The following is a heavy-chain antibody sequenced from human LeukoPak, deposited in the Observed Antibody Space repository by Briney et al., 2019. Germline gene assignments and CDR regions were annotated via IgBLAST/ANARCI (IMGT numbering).Heavy chain of an antibody. CDR2: IKQDGREN. V-gene: IGHV3-7*01. J-gene: IGHJ6*03. D-gene: IGHD4-17*01. Sequence: PGVSLRLSCAASGFTFSSYWMSWVRQAPGKGLEGVANIKQDGRENHYVYSVKGRFNISRDNAKNSLYLQMNSLRAEDTAVYYCAREVNYGDYVIYYYYMDVWGKGTTVTVSS. CDR3: AREVNYGDYVIYYYYMDV. CDR1: GFTFSSYW.